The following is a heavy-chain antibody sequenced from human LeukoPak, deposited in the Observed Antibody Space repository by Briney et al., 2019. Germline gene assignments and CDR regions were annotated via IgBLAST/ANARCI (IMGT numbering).Heavy chain of an antibody. CDR2: IYYSGST. CDR3: ARVPYCSGGSCYSWFDP. CDR1: GGSISSYY. V-gene: IGHV4-59*01. J-gene: IGHJ5*02. Sequence: PSETLSLTCTVSGGSISSYYWSWIRQRPGKGLERIGYIYYSGSTNYNPSLKSRVTISVDTSKNQFSLKLSSVTAADTAVYYCARVPYCSGGSCYSWFDPWGQGTLVTVSS. D-gene: IGHD2-15*01.